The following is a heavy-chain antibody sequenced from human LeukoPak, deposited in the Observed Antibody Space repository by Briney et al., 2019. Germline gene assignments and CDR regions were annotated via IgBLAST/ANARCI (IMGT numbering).Heavy chain of an antibody. CDR2: IWYEGSKT. J-gene: IGHJ4*02. CDR3: ARDGGVYCSNDVCYTESFDY. D-gene: IGHD2-8*01. V-gene: IGHV3-33*01. CDR1: GFPFSSFG. Sequence: GRSLRLSCAASGFPFSSFGMHWVRKSPGKGLEWVAVIWYEGSKTYYGESVKGRFTISRDNSKNTLSLQMNSLRADDTAMYYCARDGGVYCSNDVCYTESFDYWGQGALVTVSS.